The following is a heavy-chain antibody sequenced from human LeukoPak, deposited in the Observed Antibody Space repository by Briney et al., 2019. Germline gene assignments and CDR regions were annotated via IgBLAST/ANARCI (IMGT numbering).Heavy chain of an antibody. Sequence: GGSLRLSCAASGFTFSTFSMNWVRQAPGRGLEWVSYISGGSGTIHYADSVKGRFTISRDNAKNLLYPQMNSLRAEDTAVYYCARQPGELDYWGQGTLVTVSS. CDR2: ISGGSGTI. CDR1: GFTFSTFS. V-gene: IGHV3-48*01. CDR3: ARQPGELDY. J-gene: IGHJ4*02. D-gene: IGHD3-10*01.